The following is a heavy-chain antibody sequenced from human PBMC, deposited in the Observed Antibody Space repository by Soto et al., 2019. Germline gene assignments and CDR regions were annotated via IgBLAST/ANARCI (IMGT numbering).Heavy chain of an antibody. CDR2: ISGSGGST. CDR3: AKDLLTYYYDSSGYYYGGYFDY. CDR1: GFTFSSYA. V-gene: IGHV3-23*01. Sequence: EVQLLESGGGLVQPGGSLRLSCAASGFTFSSYAMSWVRQAPGKGLEGVSAISGSGGSTYYADSVKGRFTISKDNSKNTLYLQMNSLRAEDTAVYYCAKDLLTYYYDSSGYYYGGYFDYWGQGTLVTVSS. D-gene: IGHD3-22*01. J-gene: IGHJ4*02.